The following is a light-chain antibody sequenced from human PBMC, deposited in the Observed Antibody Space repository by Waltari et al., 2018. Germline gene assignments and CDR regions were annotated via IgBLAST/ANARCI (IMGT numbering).Light chain of an antibody. CDR3: MQALQTPPYT. V-gene: IGKV2-28*01. CDR2: LGS. J-gene: IGKJ2*01. Sequence: DIVMTQSPLSLPVTPGEPASIPCRSSQGLLHSNGNNYLDWYLQKPGQSPQLLIYLGSNRASGVPDRFSGSGSGTDFTLKISRVEAEDVGVYYCMQALQTPPYTFGQGTKLEIK. CDR1: QGLLHSNGNNY.